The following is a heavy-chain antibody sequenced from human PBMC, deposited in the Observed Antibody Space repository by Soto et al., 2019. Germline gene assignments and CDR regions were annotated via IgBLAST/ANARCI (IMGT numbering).Heavy chain of an antibody. CDR2: IYYTGST. Sequence: ETLSLTCSVSGGSISTTNYYWGWIRQPPGKGLEWIGSIYYTGSTYYNPSLKTRLTISVDTSKNQCSLRLSSVTASDTAVYYCARQGTSWQLGYGLDVWGQGTTVTVSS. CDR3: ARQGTSWQLGYGLDV. V-gene: IGHV4-39*01. D-gene: IGHD6-13*01. J-gene: IGHJ6*02. CDR1: GGSISTTNYY.